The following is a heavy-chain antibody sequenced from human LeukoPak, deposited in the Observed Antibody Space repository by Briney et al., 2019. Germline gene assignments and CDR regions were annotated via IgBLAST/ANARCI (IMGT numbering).Heavy chain of an antibody. CDR3: ARDRIPYYYYMDV. D-gene: IGHD2-2*02. Sequence: SETLSLTCTVSGGSISSYYWSWIRQPPGKGLEWIGYIYYSGSTNYNPSLKSRITISVDTSKNQFSLKLSSVTAADTAVYYCARDRIPYYYYMDVWGKGTTVTISS. CDR1: GGSISSYY. J-gene: IGHJ6*03. CDR2: IYYSGST. V-gene: IGHV4-59*01.